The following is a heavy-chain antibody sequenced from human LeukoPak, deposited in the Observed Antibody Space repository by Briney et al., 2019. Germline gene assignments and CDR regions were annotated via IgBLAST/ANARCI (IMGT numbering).Heavy chain of an antibody. CDR3: ARGRGYNYGGGFDP. CDR1: GYTFTTYG. J-gene: IGHJ5*02. D-gene: IGHD5-18*01. V-gene: IGHV1-18*01. CDR2: ITAYNGNT. Sequence: ASVKVSCKASGYTFTTYGISWVRQAPGQGLEWMGWITAYNGNTNYAQNFQGRVTMTTDTSTSTAYMELRSLRSDDTAVYFRARGRGYNYGGGFDPWGQGTLVTVSS.